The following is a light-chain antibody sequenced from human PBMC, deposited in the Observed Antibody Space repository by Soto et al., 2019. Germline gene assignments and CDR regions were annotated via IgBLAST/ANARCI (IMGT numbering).Light chain of an antibody. Sequence: QLVLTQPPSVSGAPGQRVTISCTGSSSNIGARYDVHWYQQLPGTAPKLLIYDNTNRPSGVPDRFSGSKSGTSASLAITGLQAEDEADYYCQSYDSSLSGWVFGGGTKLTVL. CDR1: SSNIGARYD. CDR2: DNT. J-gene: IGLJ3*02. CDR3: QSYDSSLSGWV. V-gene: IGLV1-40*01.